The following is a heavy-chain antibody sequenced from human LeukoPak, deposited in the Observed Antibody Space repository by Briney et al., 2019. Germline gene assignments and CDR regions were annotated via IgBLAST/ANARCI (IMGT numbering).Heavy chain of an antibody. CDR1: GFTFSIYA. CDR3: AKSRYSSGWDYFDY. CDR2: ISGSGGDA. J-gene: IGHJ4*01. V-gene: IGHV3-23*01. D-gene: IGHD6-19*01. Sequence: PGGSLRLSCAPPGFTFSIYAMSWVRQPPGKGLEWVSTISGSGGDAYYADSVKGRFTISRDNSKNTLYLQMNSLRAEDTAVYYCAKSRYSSGWDYFDYCGQEPWSPSPQ.